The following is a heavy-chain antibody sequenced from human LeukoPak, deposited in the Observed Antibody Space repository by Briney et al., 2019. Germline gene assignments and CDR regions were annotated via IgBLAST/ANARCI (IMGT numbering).Heavy chain of an antibody. Sequence: PGGSLRLSCAASGFTFSSYSMNWVRQAPGKGLEWVSYISSSSSTIYYADSVKGRFTISRDNAKNSLYLQMNSLRAEDTAVYYCASLRFLEWLDAFDIWGQGTMVTVSS. V-gene: IGHV3-48*04. CDR2: ISSSSSTI. D-gene: IGHD3-3*01. CDR3: ASLRFLEWLDAFDI. CDR1: GFTFSSYS. J-gene: IGHJ3*02.